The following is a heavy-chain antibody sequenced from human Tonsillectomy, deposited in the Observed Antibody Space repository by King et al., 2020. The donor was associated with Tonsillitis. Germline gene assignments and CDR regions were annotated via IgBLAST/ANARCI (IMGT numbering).Heavy chain of an antibody. Sequence: QLQESGPGLVKPSETLSLTCSVSGASISSYYWSWIRQPPGKGLEWIGYIAYSGSTNYNPSLKSRVTTSVDTSKNQFSLKVSSVTAADTAVYYCARVSGLNYGYDYWGQGTLVTVSS. CDR3: ARVSGLNYGYDY. CDR1: GASISSYY. D-gene: IGHD3-10*01. J-gene: IGHJ4*02. V-gene: IGHV4-59*01. CDR2: IAYSGST.